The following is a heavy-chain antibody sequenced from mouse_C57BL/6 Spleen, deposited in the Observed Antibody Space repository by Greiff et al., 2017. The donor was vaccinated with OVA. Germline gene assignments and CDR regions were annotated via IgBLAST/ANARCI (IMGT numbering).Heavy chain of an antibody. D-gene: IGHD2-4*01. J-gene: IGHJ3*01. Sequence: EVQLQQSVAELVRPGASVKLSCTASGFNIKHTYMHWVKQRPEQGLEWIGRIDPANGNTKYAPKFQGKATITADTSSNAAYLQLSSLTSEDTAIYYCASPFYYDYDDGGPWFAYWGQGTLVTVSA. CDR3: ASPFYYDYDDGGPWFAY. CDR1: GFNIKHTY. V-gene: IGHV14-3*01. CDR2: IDPANGNT.